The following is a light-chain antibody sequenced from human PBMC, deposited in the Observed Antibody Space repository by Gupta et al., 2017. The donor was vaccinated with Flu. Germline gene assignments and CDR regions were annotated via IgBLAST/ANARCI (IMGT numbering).Light chain of an antibody. CDR2: GAS. Sequence: GTLSLSPGERATLSCRASQSVSSTYLAWYQQNAGQAPRLLIYGASTRATGIPDRFSGSGSGTDFTLTISRLEPEDIAVYYCQQYAGLPQTFGQGTKVEIK. J-gene: IGKJ1*01. V-gene: IGKV3-20*01. CDR1: QSVSSTY. CDR3: QQYAGLPQT.